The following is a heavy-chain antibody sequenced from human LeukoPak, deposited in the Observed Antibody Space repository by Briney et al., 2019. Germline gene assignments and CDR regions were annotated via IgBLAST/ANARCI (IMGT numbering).Heavy chain of an antibody. CDR3: ARLSSTLYYSMDV. Sequence: SETLSLTCAVSGGSISSYYWTWLRQPPGKGLEWVGYIQNSAIYRAKIKSSPSLQNRVSLSIDTTKNQVSMTVNCVTAADTAVYYCARLSSTLYYSMDVWGPGTAVTVSS. V-gene: IGHV4-59*08. CDR2: IQNSAIYRAKI. CDR1: GGSISSYY. D-gene: IGHD6-6*01. J-gene: IGHJ6*02.